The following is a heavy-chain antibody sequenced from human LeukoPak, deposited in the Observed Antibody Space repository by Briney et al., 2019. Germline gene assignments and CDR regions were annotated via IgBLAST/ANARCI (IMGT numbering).Heavy chain of an antibody. J-gene: IGHJ4*02. Sequence: PGGSLRLACAASGFTFSSYDMHWVRQGPGKGLEWVTVIWSDATNKYYADSVKGRFTISRDNSTNTLYLQMNSLGAEDTAVYFCARQTYYYGSGTYYYYFDYWGQGTLVTVSS. CDR3: ARQTYYYGSGTYYYYFDY. V-gene: IGHV3-33*01. D-gene: IGHD3-10*01. CDR2: IWSDATNK. CDR1: GFTFSSYD.